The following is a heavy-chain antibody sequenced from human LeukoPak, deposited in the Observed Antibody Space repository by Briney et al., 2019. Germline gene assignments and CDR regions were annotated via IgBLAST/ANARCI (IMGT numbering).Heavy chain of an antibody. V-gene: IGHV4-39*07. CDR1: SGSISSGDYY. CDR2: INHSGST. CDR3: ARGAQQWPPSGAFDI. D-gene: IGHD6-19*01. Sequence: SSETLSLTCTVSSGSISSGDYYWSWIRQPPGKGLEWIGEINHSGSTNYNPSLKSRVTISVDTSKNQFSLKLSSVTAADTAVYYCARGAQQWPPSGAFDIWGQGTMVTVSS. J-gene: IGHJ3*02.